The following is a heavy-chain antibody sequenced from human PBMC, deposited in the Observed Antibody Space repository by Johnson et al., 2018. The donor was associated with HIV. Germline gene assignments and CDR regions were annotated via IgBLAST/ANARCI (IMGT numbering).Heavy chain of an antibody. CDR1: GFTFDDYA. CDR3: AKIRGEMATTDAFDI. Sequence: VQLVESGGGLVQPGRSLRLSCAASGFTFDDYAMHWVRQVPGKGLEWVSGISWNSGSIGYADSVKGRFTISRDNAKNSLYLQMNSLRAEDTALYYCAKIRGEMATTDAFDIWGQGTMVTVSS. J-gene: IGHJ3*02. CDR2: ISWNSGSI. D-gene: IGHD5-24*01. V-gene: IGHV3-9*01.